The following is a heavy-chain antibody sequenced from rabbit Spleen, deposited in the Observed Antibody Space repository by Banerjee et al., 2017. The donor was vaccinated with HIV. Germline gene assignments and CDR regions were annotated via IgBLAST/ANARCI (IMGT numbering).Heavy chain of an antibody. V-gene: IGHV1S45*01. J-gene: IGHJ4*01. CDR3: ATDTYGVGAFDL. CDR1: GFSFSNKAV. Sequence: QEQLVESGGGLVKPGASLTLTCKASGFSFSNKAVMCWVRQAPGKGLEWIACIEGGSSAFSYFASWAKGRFTISKTSSTTVTLQMTSLTAADTATYFCATDTYGVGAFDLWGQGPLVTVS. D-gene: IGHD6-1*01. CDR2: IEGGSSAFS.